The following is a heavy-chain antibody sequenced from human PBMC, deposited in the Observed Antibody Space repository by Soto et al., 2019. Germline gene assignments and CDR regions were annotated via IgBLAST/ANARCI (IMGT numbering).Heavy chain of an antibody. V-gene: IGHV3-7*01. J-gene: IGHJ4*02. D-gene: IGHD3-16*01. CDR3: ARGGSADTQYQYFDP. CDR2: IKEDGRET. CDR1: GFLFSKSW. Sequence: GGSLRLSCVSSGFLFSKSWMNWVRQAPGKGPEWVANIKEDGRETYYVDSVKGRFIISRDNARTSLYLQMNTLRAEDTAVYYCARGGSADTQYQYFDPWGQGTLVTVSS.